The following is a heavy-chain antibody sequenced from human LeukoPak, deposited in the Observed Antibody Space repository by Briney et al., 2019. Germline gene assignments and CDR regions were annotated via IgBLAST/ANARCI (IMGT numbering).Heavy chain of an antibody. V-gene: IGHV5-51*01. CDR2: IYPGDSDT. J-gene: IGHJ3*02. CDR1: GYSFTSYW. Sequence: LGESLKISCKGSGYSFTSYWIGWVRKMPGKGLDWMGIIYPGDSDTRYSPSFQGQVTISADKSISTAYLQWSSLKASDTAMYYCARHLVVPAAAPFDAFDIWGQGTMVTVSS. CDR3: ARHLVVPAAAPFDAFDI. D-gene: IGHD2-2*01.